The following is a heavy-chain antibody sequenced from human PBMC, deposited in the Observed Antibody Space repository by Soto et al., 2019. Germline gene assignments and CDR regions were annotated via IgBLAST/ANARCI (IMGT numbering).Heavy chain of an antibody. CDR3: ARYYGDYPDNYYYGMDV. Sequence: ASVKISCKPSGGTFTTFAIIWVRKAPGQGLEWMVGIIPIFGTANYAQKFQGRVTITADESTSTAYMELSSLRSEDTAVYYCARYYGDYPDNYYYGMDVWGQGTTVTVSS. CDR2: IIPIFGTA. D-gene: IGHD4-17*01. J-gene: IGHJ6*02. CDR1: GGTFTTFA. V-gene: IGHV1-69*13.